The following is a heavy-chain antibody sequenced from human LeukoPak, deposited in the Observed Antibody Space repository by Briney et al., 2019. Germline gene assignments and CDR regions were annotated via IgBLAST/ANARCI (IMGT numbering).Heavy chain of an antibody. D-gene: IGHD5-12*01. CDR2: INAGNGNT. V-gene: IGHV1-3*01. CDR3: ARAYSGYDDY. CDR1: GYTFTSYA. J-gene: IGHJ4*02. Sequence: ASVKVSCKASGYTFTSYAMHWVRQAPGQRLEWMGWINAGNGNTKYSQKFQGRVTMTRNTSISTAYMELSSLRSEDTAVYYCARAYSGYDDYWGQGTLVTVSS.